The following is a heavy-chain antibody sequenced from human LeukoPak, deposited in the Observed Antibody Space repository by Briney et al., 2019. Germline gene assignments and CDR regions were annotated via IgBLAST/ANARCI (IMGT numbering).Heavy chain of an antibody. J-gene: IGHJ4*02. V-gene: IGHV3-23*01. CDR1: GFTFSSYA. Sequence: GGSLRLSCAASGFTFSSYAMSWVRPAPGKGLEWVSAISGSGGSTYHADSVKGRFTISRDNSKNTLYLQMNSLRAEDTAVYYCAKDHSSGWYGHYFDYWGQGTLVTVSS. CDR2: ISGSGGST. CDR3: AKDHSSGWYGHYFDY. D-gene: IGHD6-19*01.